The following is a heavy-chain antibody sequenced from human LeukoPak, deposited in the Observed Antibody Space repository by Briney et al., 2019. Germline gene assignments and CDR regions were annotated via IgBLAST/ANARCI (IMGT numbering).Heavy chain of an antibody. CDR2: IDSSGGST. CDR3: AKYYDNSGPSYDY. CDR1: GFTFSSYA. J-gene: IGHJ4*02. Sequence: PGGSLRLSCAASGFTFSSYAMSWVRRAPGKGLEWVSSIDSSGGSTFYPDSVRGRFTISRDNSKNTLYLQMNSLRAEDTAVYYCAKYYDNSGPSYDYWGQGTLVTVSS. V-gene: IGHV3-23*01. D-gene: IGHD3-22*01.